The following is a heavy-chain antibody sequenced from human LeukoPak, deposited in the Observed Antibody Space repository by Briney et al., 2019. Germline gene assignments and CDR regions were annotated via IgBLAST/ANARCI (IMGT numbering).Heavy chain of an antibody. CDR3: ATGYCSGGSCLEGDY. Sequence: GGSLRLSCAASGFTFSRYGMHWVRQAPGKGLEWVAVISYDGSNKGYADSVKGRFTISRDNSKNTLYLQMNSLRAEDTAVFYCATGYCSGGSCLEGDYWGQGALVTVSS. D-gene: IGHD2-15*01. CDR1: GFTFSRYG. CDR2: ISYDGSNK. V-gene: IGHV3-30*03. J-gene: IGHJ4*02.